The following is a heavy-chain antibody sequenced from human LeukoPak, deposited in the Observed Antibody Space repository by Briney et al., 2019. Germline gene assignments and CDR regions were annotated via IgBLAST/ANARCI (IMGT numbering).Heavy chain of an antibody. V-gene: IGHV1-46*01. CDR3: AREEVKGTYYYDS. CDR2: INPSGGST. Sequence: ASVKVSCKASGYTFTSYGISWVRQAPGQGLEWMGIINPSGGSTSYAQKFQGRVTMTRDMSTSTVYMELSSLRSEDTAVYYCAREEVKGTYYYDSWGQGTLVTVSS. J-gene: IGHJ4*02. CDR1: GYTFTSYG. D-gene: IGHD1-1*01.